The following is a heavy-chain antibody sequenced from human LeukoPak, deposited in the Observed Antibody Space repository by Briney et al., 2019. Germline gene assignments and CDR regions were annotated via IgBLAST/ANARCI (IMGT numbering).Heavy chain of an antibody. Sequence: ASVKVSCKASGGTFSSYAISWVRQAPGQGLEWMGRIIPIFGTANYAQKFQGRVTITADKSTSTAYMELSSLRSEDTAVYYCARDGGVGPSTIFSTFDLWGHGTLVTVSS. V-gene: IGHV1-69*06. CDR2: IIPIFGTA. CDR3: ARDGGVGPSTIFSTFDL. D-gene: IGHD2-15*01. J-gene: IGHJ1*01. CDR1: GGTFSSYA.